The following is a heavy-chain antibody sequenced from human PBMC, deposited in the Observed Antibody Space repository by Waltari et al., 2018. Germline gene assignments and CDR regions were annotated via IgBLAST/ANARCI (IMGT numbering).Heavy chain of an antibody. CDR2: IIPIFGTA. V-gene: IGHV1-69*13. CDR3: ARDDPYYYGSGSYSPFDY. D-gene: IGHD3-10*01. CDR1: GGTFSSYA. J-gene: IGHJ4*02. Sequence: QVQLVQSGAEVKKPGSSVKVSCKASGGTFSSYAISWVRQAPGPGLEWMGRIIPIFGTANYAQKFQGRVTITADKSTSTAYMELSSLRSEDTAVYYCARDDPYYYGSGSYSPFDYWGQGTLVTVSS.